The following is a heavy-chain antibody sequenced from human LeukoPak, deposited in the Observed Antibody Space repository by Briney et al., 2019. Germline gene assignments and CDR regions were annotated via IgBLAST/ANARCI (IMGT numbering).Heavy chain of an antibody. Sequence: SETLPLTCTVSGDSIIGSLYYWAWIRQPPGKGLEYIGTVYHSGSTYYSSSLKSRVTIAIDTSKNQFSLEMTSVTASDTAVYYCARHLAIVGAPQYDQWGQGTLVTVSS. CDR1: GDSIIGSLYY. D-gene: IGHD1-26*01. V-gene: IGHV4-39*01. J-gene: IGHJ4*02. CDR3: ARHLAIVGAPQYDQ. CDR2: VYHSGST.